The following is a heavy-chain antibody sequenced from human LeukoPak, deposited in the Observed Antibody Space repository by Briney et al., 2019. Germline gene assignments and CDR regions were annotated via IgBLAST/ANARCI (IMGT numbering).Heavy chain of an antibody. J-gene: IGHJ4*02. V-gene: IGHV3-49*04. CDR3: TRDGRIAAAVPHDY. CDR1: GFTFGDYA. CDR2: IRSKAYGGTT. D-gene: IGHD6-13*01. Sequence: GGSLRLSCTASGFTFGDYAMSWVRQAPGKGLEWVGFIRSKAYGGTTEYAASVKGRFTISRDDSKSIAYLQMNSLKTEDTAVYYCTRDGRIAAAVPHDYWGQGTLVTVSS.